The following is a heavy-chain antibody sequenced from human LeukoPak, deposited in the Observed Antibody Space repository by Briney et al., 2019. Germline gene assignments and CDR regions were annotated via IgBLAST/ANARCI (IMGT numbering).Heavy chain of an antibody. D-gene: IGHD4-17*01. Sequence: GGSLRLSCVGSGFSFNGFAMSWVRQAPGKGLEWVSGIYASGSSTFYSDSVEGRFTTSRDNSKNMLFLQMNSLRVEDTALYYCVKDLTCGDGKWEFDAWGQGTLVTVSS. J-gene: IGHJ5*02. CDR2: IYASGSST. CDR1: GFSFNGFA. V-gene: IGHV3-23*05. CDR3: VKDLTCGDGKWEFDA.